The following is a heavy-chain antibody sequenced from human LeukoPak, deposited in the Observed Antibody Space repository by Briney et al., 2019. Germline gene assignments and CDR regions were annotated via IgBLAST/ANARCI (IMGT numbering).Heavy chain of an antibody. D-gene: IGHD3-10*01. CDR2: INHSGST. CDR1: GGSFSGYY. Sequence: NPSETLSLTCAVYGGSFSGYYWSWIRQPPGKGLEWIGEINHSGSTNYNPSLKSRVTISVDTSKNQFSLKLSSVTAADTAVYYCAGGRYGSGSRPFDYWGQGTLVTVSS. V-gene: IGHV4-34*01. J-gene: IGHJ4*02. CDR3: AGGRYGSGSRPFDY.